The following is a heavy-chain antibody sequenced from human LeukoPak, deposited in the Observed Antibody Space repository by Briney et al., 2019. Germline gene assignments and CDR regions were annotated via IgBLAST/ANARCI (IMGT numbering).Heavy chain of an antibody. CDR1: GGSISSYY. CDR2: IYYSGST. Sequence: SETLSLTCTVSGGSISSYYWSWIRQPPGKGLEWIGYIYYSGSTNYNPSLKSRVTITVDTSKNQFSLKLSSATAADTAVYYCARVRRPGQWLAANYFDYWGQGTLVTVSS. CDR3: ARVRRPGQWLAANYFDY. V-gene: IGHV4-59*01. J-gene: IGHJ4*02. D-gene: IGHD6-19*01.